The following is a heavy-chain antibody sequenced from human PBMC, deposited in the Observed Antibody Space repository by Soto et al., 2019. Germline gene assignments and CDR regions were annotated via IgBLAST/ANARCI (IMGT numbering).Heavy chain of an antibody. CDR2: IKSKTDGGAT. CDR1: GFTFSNAW. CDR3: TTDVYCPSSGCWVDV. D-gene: IGHD2-2*01. V-gene: IGHV3-15*01. J-gene: IGHJ6*02. Sequence: EVQLVESGGGLVKPGGSLTLSCAASGFTFSNAWMSWVRQAPGKGLEWVGRIKSKTDGGATDYAAPVKGRFTISRDDSKNTLYLQMNSLKTEDTAVYYCTTDVYCPSSGCWVDVWGQGTTVTVSS.